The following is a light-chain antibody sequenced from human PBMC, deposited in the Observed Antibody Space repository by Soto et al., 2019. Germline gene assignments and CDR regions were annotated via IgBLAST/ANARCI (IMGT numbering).Light chain of an antibody. V-gene: IGKV1-5*01. CDR2: DAS. Sequence: DIQMTQSPSTLSASVGDRVTITCRASESISKWLAWYQQKPGKAPELLISDASSLESGVPSRFSGSGYGTEFTLTISSLQPDDFATYYCQQYNTYSSLTFGGGTKVDIK. J-gene: IGKJ4*01. CDR1: ESISKW. CDR3: QQYNTYSSLT.